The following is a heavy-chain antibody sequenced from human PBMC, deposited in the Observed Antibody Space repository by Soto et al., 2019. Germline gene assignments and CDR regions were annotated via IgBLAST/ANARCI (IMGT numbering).Heavy chain of an antibody. CDR2: IIPILGIA. V-gene: IGHV1-69*02. J-gene: IGHJ4*02. Sequence: QVQLVQSGAEVKKPGSSVKVSCKASGGTFRSYIISWVRQAPGQGLEWMGRIIPILGIANYAQKFQGRVTITADKSTSTAYMELSSLRSEDTAVYYCARFPQTAIVGAAYFDYWGQGTLVTVSS. CDR1: GGTFRSYI. CDR3: ARFPQTAIVGAAYFDY. D-gene: IGHD1-26*01.